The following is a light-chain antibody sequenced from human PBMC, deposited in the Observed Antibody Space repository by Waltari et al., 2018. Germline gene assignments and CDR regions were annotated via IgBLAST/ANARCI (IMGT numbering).Light chain of an antibody. CDR3: ATWDSSLRAEV. J-gene: IGLJ3*02. Sequence: QSVLTQPPSVSAAPGQRVTISCSGSSSDIGDNYVSWYQQLPGTAPKLLVYENDNRPSEIPYRFSASKSGTSATLAITGLQTGDEADYYCATWDSSLRAEVFGGGTKLTVL. CDR1: SSDIGDNY. V-gene: IGLV1-51*02. CDR2: END.